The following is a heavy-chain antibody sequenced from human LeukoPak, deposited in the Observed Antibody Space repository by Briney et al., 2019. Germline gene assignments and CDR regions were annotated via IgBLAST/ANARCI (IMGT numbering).Heavy chain of an antibody. Sequence: GASVKVSCKASGYTFTSYGISWVRQAPGQGLEWMGWNSDYNGYTHYANNHQGRVTMTTDTSTSTAYMELRSLRSDDTAVYYCARDEARYSSGYYPNWFDPWGQGTLVTVSS. CDR1: GYTFTSYG. CDR3: ARDEARYSSGYYPNWFDP. J-gene: IGHJ5*02. D-gene: IGHD3-22*01. V-gene: IGHV1-18*01. CDR2: NSDYNGYT.